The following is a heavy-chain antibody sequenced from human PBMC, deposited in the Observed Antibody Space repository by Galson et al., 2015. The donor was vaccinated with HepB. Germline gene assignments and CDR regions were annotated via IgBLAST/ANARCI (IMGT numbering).Heavy chain of an antibody. CDR1: GRTFSSYG. Sequence: SVKVSCKASGRTFSSYGIRWVRQAPGQGLEWMGRIIPILGIANYAQKFQGRVTITADKSTSTAYMELSSLRSEDTAVYYCASHWGSGWYFELWGRGTLVTVSS. CDR2: IIPILGIA. D-gene: IGHD7-27*01. J-gene: IGHJ2*01. V-gene: IGHV1-69*04. CDR3: ASHWGSGWYFEL.